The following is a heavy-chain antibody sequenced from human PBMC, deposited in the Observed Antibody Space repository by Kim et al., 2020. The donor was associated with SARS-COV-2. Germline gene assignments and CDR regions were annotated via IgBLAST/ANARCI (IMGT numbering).Heavy chain of an antibody. Sequence: GGSLRLSCAASGFTFSGSAMHWVRQASGKGLEWVGRIRSKANSYATVYAASVKDRFTISRDDSKNTAYLQMNSLKTEDTAVYYCTRLDEVAMRMDVWGQGTTVTVSS. J-gene: IGHJ6*02. V-gene: IGHV3-73*01. CDR2: IRSKANSYAT. D-gene: IGHD2-15*01. CDR3: TRLDEVAMRMDV. CDR1: GFTFSGSA.